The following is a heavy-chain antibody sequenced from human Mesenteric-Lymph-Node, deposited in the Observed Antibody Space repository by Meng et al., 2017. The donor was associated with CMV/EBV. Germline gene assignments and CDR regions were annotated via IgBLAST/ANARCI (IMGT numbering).Heavy chain of an antibody. D-gene: IGHD3-3*01. CDR1: GFTFSSYA. J-gene: IGHJ4*02. CDR2: ISWNSGSI. V-gene: IGHV3-9*01. Sequence: GGPLRLSCAASGFTFSSYAMHWVRQAPGKGLEWVSGISWNSGSIGYADSVKGRFTISRDNAKNSLYLQMNSLRAEDTALYYCAKDSGRVWSGYLYYFDYWGQGTLVTVSS. CDR3: AKDSGRVWSGYLYYFDY.